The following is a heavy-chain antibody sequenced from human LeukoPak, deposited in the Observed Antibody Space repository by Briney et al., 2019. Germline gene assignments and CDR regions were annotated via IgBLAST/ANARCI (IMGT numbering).Heavy chain of an antibody. J-gene: IGHJ4*02. CDR1: GFTFSTYS. CDR2: ISTGSSYI. D-gene: IGHD3-3*01. Sequence: GGSLRLSCAASGFTFSTYSMNWVRQAPGKGLEWVSSISTGSSYIYYADSVKGRFTISRDDAKNSLYLQMNSLRAEDTALYYCGRAYDFSRHWGQGTLVTVSS. CDR3: GRAYDFSRH. V-gene: IGHV3-21*06.